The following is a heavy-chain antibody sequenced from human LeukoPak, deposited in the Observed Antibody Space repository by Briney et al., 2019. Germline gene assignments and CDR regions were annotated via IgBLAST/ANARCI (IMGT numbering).Heavy chain of an antibody. V-gene: IGHV1-69*06. CDR1: GGTFSSYA. CDR2: IIPIFGTA. J-gene: IGHJ4*02. Sequence: SVKVSCKASGGTFSSYAISWVRQAPGQGLEWMGGIIPIFGTANYAQKFQGRVTITADKSTSTAYMELSSLRSEDTAVYYCARVRQWLKGDLDYWGQGTLVTVSS. CDR3: ARVRQWLKGDLDY. D-gene: IGHD6-19*01.